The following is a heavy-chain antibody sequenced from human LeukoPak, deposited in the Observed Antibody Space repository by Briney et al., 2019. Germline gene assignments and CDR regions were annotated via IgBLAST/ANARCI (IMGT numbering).Heavy chain of an antibody. CDR3: ARGSTYYDSSGQVPFDY. CDR1: GFTFISYW. CDR2: IKQDGSEK. Sequence: PGGSLRLSCAASGFTFISYWMSWVRQAPGKGLEWVANIKQDGSEKYYVDSVKGRFTISRDNAKNSLYLQMNSLRAEDTAVYYCARGSTYYDSSGQVPFDYWGQGTLVTVSS. J-gene: IGHJ4*02. D-gene: IGHD3-22*01. V-gene: IGHV3-7*01.